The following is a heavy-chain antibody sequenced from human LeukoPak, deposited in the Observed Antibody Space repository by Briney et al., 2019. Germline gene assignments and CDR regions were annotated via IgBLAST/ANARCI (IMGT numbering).Heavy chain of an antibody. Sequence: GGSLRLSCAASGFTFSTHIMNWVRQAPGKGLEWVSSISSGTTYMYYADSVKGRFAISRDNAKKSLYLQMNSLRAEDTAVYYCAKVVVVAATQDNEYFQHWGQGTLVTVSS. CDR3: AKVVVVAATQDNEYFQH. V-gene: IGHV3-21*04. J-gene: IGHJ1*01. CDR2: ISSGTTYM. CDR1: GFTFSTHI. D-gene: IGHD2-15*01.